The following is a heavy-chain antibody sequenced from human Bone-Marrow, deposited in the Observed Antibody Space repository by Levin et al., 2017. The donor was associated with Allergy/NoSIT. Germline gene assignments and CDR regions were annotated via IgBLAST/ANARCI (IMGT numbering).Heavy chain of an antibody. CDR2: IYHSGST. D-gene: IGHD2-8*01. J-gene: IGHJ6*02. V-gene: IGHV4-39*07. CDR3: ARDEMVHEIQYYYGVDV. CDR1: GGSISTSSYY. Sequence: GSLRLSCTVSGGSISTSSYYWGWIRQPPGKGLEWIGNIYHSGSTYYTPSLRSRVTISVDTSKNQFSLRLNSVTAADTAVYYCARDEMVHEIQYYYGVDVWGQGTTVTVSS.